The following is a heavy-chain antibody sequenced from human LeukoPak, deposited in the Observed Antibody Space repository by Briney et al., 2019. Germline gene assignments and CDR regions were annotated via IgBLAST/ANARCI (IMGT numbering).Heavy chain of an antibody. CDR3: AKAKVPAATDYNWFDP. CDR2: IRYDGSNK. J-gene: IGHJ5*02. D-gene: IGHD2-2*01. Sequence: PGGSLRLSCAASGFTFSSYGMHWVRQAPGKGLEGVAFIRYDGSNKYYADSVKGRFTISRDNSKNTLYLQMNSLRAEDTAVYYCAKAKVPAATDYNWFDPWGQGTLVTVSS. CDR1: GFTFSSYG. V-gene: IGHV3-30*02.